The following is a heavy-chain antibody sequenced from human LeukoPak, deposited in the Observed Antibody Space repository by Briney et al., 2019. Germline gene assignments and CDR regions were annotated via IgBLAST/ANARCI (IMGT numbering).Heavy chain of an antibody. CDR3: AKDLPNPYYYYYGMDV. J-gene: IGHJ6*01. V-gene: IGHV3-23*01. CDR2: ISGSGGST. Sequence: GGSLRLSCAASGFTFSSYAMSWVRQAPGKGLEWVSAISGSGGSTYYADSVKGRFTISRDNSKNTLYLQMNSLRAEDTAVCYCAKDLPNPYYYYYGMDVWGQGTTVTVSS. CDR1: GFTFSSYA.